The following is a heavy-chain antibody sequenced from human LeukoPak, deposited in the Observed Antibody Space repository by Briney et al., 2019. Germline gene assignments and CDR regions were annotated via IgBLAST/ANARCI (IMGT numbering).Heavy chain of an antibody. V-gene: IGHV4-34*01. J-gene: IGHJ6*02. Sequence: SETLSLTCAVYGGSLSVYYWSWIRQPPGKGLEWTGEINHSGSTNYNPSLKSRVTISVDTSKNQFSLKLSSVTAADTAVYYCARDRRVAVAGIYGMDVWGQGTTVTVSS. CDR2: INHSGST. CDR3: ARDRRVAVAGIYGMDV. CDR1: GGSLSVYY. D-gene: IGHD6-19*01.